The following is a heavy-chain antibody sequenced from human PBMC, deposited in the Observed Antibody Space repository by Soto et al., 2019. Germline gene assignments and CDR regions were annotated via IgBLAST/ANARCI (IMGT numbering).Heavy chain of an antibody. V-gene: IGHV1-69*13. D-gene: IGHD2-2*01. Sequence: SVKVSCKASGGTFSSYAISWVRQAPGQGLEWMGGIIPIFGTANYAQKFQGRVTITADESTSTAYMEPSSLRSEDTAVYYCARAIVVVPAAMFDYYYGMDVWGQGTTVTVSS. CDR3: ARAIVVVPAAMFDYYYGMDV. CDR2: IIPIFGTA. J-gene: IGHJ6*02. CDR1: GGTFSSYA.